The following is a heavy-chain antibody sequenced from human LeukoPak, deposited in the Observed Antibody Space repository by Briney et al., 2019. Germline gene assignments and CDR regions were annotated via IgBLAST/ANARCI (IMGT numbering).Heavy chain of an antibody. CDR2: ISNTNNK. J-gene: IGHJ4*02. D-gene: IGHD3-22*01. CDR3: ARVTRGYPWDC. V-gene: IGHV3-48*02. CDR1: VFTFSNSG. Sequence: PGGSLRLSCAVSVFTFSNSGMTWVRQAPGKGREWVSDISNTNNKYYADSVKGRFTISRDNAKNSLYLQMNSLRDEDTAVYYCARVTRGYPWDCWGQGTLVTVSS.